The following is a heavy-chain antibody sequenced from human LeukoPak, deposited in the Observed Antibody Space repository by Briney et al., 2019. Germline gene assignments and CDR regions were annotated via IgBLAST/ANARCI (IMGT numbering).Heavy chain of an antibody. Sequence: PSETLSLTCTVSGGSISSSSYYWGWIRQPPGKGLEWIGSIYYSGSTYYNPSLKSQVTISVDTSKNQFSLKLSSVTAADTAVYYCARSGSSGWISYYYYYMDVWGKGTTVTVSS. D-gene: IGHD6-19*01. CDR1: GGSISSSSYY. J-gene: IGHJ6*03. CDR2: IYYSGST. V-gene: IGHV4-39*07. CDR3: ARSGSSGWISYYYYYMDV.